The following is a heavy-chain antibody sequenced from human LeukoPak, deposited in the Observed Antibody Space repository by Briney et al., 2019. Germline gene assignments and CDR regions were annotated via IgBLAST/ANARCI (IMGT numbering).Heavy chain of an antibody. CDR2: IYYSGST. J-gene: IGHJ6*03. CDR1: GGSISSSSYY. V-gene: IGHV4-39*07. Sequence: MPSETLSLTCTVSGGSISSSSYYWGWIRQPPGKGLEWIGSIYYSGSTYYNPSLKSRVTISVDTSKNQFSLKLSSVTAADTAVYYCARALEGYYYYYMDVWGKGTTVTVSS. CDR3: ARALEGYYYYYMDV. D-gene: IGHD3-3*01.